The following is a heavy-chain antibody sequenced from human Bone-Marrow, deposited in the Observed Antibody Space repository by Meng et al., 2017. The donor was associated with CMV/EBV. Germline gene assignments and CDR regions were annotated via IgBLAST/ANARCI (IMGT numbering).Heavy chain of an antibody. Sequence: SVKVSCKASGGTFSSYAISWVRQAPGQGLEWMGGIIPIFGTANYAQKFQGRVTITTDESTSTAYMELSSLRSEDTAVYYCARGQTGLTYYYGMAVWGPGPTVTCSS. CDR2: IIPIFGTA. V-gene: IGHV1-69*05. CDR3: ARGQTGLTYYYGMAV. J-gene: IGHJ6*01. CDR1: GGTFSSYA. D-gene: IGHD3/OR15-3a*01.